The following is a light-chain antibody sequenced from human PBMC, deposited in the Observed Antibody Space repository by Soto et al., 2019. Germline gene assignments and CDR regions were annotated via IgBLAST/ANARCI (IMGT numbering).Light chain of an antibody. CDR3: QQYNSYPVT. Sequence: DIQMTQSPSTLSASVGDRVTITCRASQSISSWLAWYQQKPGKAPKLLIYKASSLESGVPPRFSGSGSGTEFTLTISSLQPDDFATYHCQQYNSYPVTFGQGTKVEIK. CDR2: KAS. CDR1: QSISSW. V-gene: IGKV1-5*03. J-gene: IGKJ1*01.